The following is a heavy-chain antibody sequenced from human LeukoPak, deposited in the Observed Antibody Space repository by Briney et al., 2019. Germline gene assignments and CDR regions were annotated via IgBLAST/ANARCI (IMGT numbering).Heavy chain of an antibody. CDR3: AKVDDFWSGYFHP. Sequence: PGGSLRLSCAASGFTFSSYGMSWVRQAAGKGLQWVSAISGSGGSTYYADSVKGRFTISRDNSKNTLYLQMNSLRAEDTAVYYCAKVDDFWSGYFHPWGQGTLVTVSS. CDR2: ISGSGGST. CDR1: GFTFSSYG. J-gene: IGHJ5*02. D-gene: IGHD3-3*01. V-gene: IGHV3-23*01.